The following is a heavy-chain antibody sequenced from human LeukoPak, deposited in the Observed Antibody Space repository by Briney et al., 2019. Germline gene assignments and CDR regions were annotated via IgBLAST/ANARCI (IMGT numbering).Heavy chain of an antibody. CDR2: IIPILGIA. V-gene: IGHV1-69*02. CDR3: ARSPLTDIVVVPAAIYYYYYMDV. D-gene: IGHD2-2*02. CDR1: GGTFSSYT. Sequence: SVKVSCKASGGTFSSYTISGVRQAPGQGLEWMGRIIPILGIANYAQKFQGRVTITADKSTSTAYMVLSSLRSEDTAVYYCARSPLTDIVVVPAAIYYYYYMDVWGKGTTVTVSS. J-gene: IGHJ6*03.